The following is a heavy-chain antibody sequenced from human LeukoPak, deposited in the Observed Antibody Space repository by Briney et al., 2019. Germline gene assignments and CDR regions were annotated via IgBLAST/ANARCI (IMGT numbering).Heavy chain of an antibody. J-gene: IGHJ4*02. Sequence: AASVKVSCKASEYTFTSYDINWVRQATGQGLEWMGWMNPNSGNTGYAQKFQGRVTVTRNTSISTAYMELSSLTFEDTAVYYCARGRHPGPTWISEYWGQGTLVTVSS. D-gene: IGHD5-12*01. V-gene: IGHV1-8*01. CDR1: EYTFTSYD. CDR3: ARGRHPGPTWISEY. CDR2: MNPNSGNT.